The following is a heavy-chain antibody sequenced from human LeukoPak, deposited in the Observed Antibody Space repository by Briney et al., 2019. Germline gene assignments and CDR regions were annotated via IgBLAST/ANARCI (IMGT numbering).Heavy chain of an antibody. CDR2: ITGSDGSS. V-gene: IGHV3-23*01. CDR3: AKWGDYDILTGYYVPDY. J-gene: IGHJ4*02. Sequence: GGSLRLSCVASGFTFNNYAMSWVRQAPGKGLEWVSAITGSDGSSYYADSVKGRFTISRDNSKNTLYLQVNSLRAEDTAVYYCAKWGDYDILTGYYVPDYWGQGTLVTVSS. D-gene: IGHD3-9*01. CDR1: GFTFNNYA.